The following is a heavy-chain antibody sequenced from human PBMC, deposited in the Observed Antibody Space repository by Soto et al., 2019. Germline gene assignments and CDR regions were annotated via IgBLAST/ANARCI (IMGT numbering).Heavy chain of an antibody. V-gene: IGHV4-39*01. J-gene: IGHJ5*02. CDR2: IYYSGST. CDR3: ARHDSYCSGGSCYPTLYNWFDP. CDR1: GGSISSSSYY. D-gene: IGHD2-15*01. Sequence: QLQLQESGPGLVKPSETLSLTCTVSGGSISSSSYYWGWIRQPPGKGLEWIGSIYYSGSTYYNPSLKIRVTISVDTSKNQFSLKLSSVTAADTAVYYCARHDSYCSGGSCYPTLYNWFDPWGQGTLVTVSS.